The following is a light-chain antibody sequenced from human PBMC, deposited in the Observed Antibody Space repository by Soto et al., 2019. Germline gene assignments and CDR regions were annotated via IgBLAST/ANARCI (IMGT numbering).Light chain of an antibody. CDR3: AAWDDSLNSPRML. CDR2: SNN. V-gene: IGLV1-44*01. J-gene: IGLJ2*01. CDR1: YSNIGTNT. Sequence: QSVLTQPPSVSATPGQRVTISCSGTYSNIGTNTVAWSQRLPGTAPKRRIYSNNERPSGVPDRFSGSKSGSSASLAISGLQSEDEADYYCAAWDDSLNSPRMLFGGGTKVTVL.